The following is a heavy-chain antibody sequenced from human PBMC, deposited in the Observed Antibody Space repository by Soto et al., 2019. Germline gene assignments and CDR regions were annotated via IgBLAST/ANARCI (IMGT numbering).Heavy chain of an antibody. CDR3: VHRRDGYNSAFFDY. J-gene: IGHJ4*02. Sequence: VQLVQSGAEVKKPGSSVKVSCKASGGTFSSYAFSWVRQAPGQGLEWMGGIIRIFHTSTYAQNFQGRVTITADESTSTAYVELINLRSDDTAVYYCVHRRDGYNSAFFDYWGQGTLVTVSS. CDR1: GGTFSSYA. V-gene: IGHV1-69*01. CDR2: IIRIFHTS. D-gene: IGHD5-12*01.